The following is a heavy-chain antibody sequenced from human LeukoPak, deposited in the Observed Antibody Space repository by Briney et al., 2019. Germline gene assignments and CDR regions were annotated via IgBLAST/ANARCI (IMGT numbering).Heavy chain of an antibody. Sequence: PSETLSLTCTVSGGSISSGSYYWSWIRQPAGKELEWIGRIYTSGSTNYNPSLKSRVTISVDTSKNQFSLKLSSVTAADTAVYYCAREDMVRGVPVMSWGQGTLVTVSS. J-gene: IGHJ5*02. V-gene: IGHV4-61*02. CDR1: GGSISSGSYY. CDR3: AREDMVRGVPVMS. D-gene: IGHD3-10*01. CDR2: IYTSGST.